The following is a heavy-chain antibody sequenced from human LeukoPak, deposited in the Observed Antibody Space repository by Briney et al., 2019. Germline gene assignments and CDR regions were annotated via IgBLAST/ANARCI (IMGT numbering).Heavy chain of an antibody. CDR1: GGSISSDY. CDR3: AGGRRYCSSTSCYPHWFDP. J-gene: IGHJ5*02. Sequence: PSETLSLTCTVSGGSISSDYWSWIRQPPGKGLEWIGYIYYSGRTYYNPSLKSRITISVDTSKNQFSLKLSSVTAADTAVYYCAGGRRYCSSTSCYPHWFDPWGQGTLVTVSS. V-gene: IGHV4-59*12. D-gene: IGHD2-2*01. CDR2: IYYSGRT.